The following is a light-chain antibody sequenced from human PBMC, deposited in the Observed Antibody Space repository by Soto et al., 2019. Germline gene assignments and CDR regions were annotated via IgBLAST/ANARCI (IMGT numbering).Light chain of an antibody. Sequence: QSALTQPPSASGSXXXSXXXXXXXXXXDVGGYNYASWYQQHPGKAPKLMIFEISNRPSGVPDRFSGSKSGNTASLTVSGLQAEDEADYYCSSYAGTHIVFGTGTKVTVL. V-gene: IGLV2-8*01. CDR2: EIS. CDR3: SSYAGTHIV. J-gene: IGLJ1*01. CDR1: XXDVGGYNY.